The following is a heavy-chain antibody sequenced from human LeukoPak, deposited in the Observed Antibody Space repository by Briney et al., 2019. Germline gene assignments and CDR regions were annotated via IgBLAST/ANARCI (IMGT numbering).Heavy chain of an antibody. J-gene: IGHJ4*02. CDR3: ATRYCSGGSCWDDY. CDR1: GGSFSGYY. Sequence: SETLSLTCAVYGGSFSGYYWSWIRQPPGKGLEWIGEINHSGSTNYNPSLKSRVTISVDTSKNQFSLKLSSVIAADTAVYYCATRYCSGGSCWDDYWGQGTLVTVSS. V-gene: IGHV4-34*01. CDR2: INHSGST. D-gene: IGHD2-15*01.